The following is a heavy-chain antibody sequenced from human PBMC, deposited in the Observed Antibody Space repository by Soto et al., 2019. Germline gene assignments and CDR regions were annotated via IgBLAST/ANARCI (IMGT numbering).Heavy chain of an antibody. D-gene: IGHD1-1*01. CDR2: IKSKTDGGTT. CDR1: GFTFSNAW. J-gene: IGHJ4*02. V-gene: IGHV3-15*01. CDR3: TTEEGTGTGPGLGY. Sequence: GGSLRLSCAASGFTFSNAWMSWVRQAPGKGLEWVGRIKSKTDGGTTDYAAPVKGRFTISRDDSKNTLYLQMNSLKTEDTAVYYCTTEEGTGTGPGLGYWGQGTLVTVSS.